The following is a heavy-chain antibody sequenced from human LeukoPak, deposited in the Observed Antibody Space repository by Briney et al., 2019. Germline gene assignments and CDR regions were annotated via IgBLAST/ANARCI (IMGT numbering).Heavy chain of an antibody. CDR1: GGSFSGYY. CDR2: INHSGST. Sequence: SETLSLTCAVYGGSFSGYYCSWVRQPPGKGLEWIGEINHSGSTNYNPSLKSRVTISIDTSKNQFSLKLSSVTAAGTAVYYCAVGRSYWGQGTLVTVSS. V-gene: IGHV4-34*01. J-gene: IGHJ4*02. CDR3: AVGRSY.